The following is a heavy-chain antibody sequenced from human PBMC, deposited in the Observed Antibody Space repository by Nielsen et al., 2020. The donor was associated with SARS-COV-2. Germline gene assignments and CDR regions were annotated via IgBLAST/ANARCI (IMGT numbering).Heavy chain of an antibody. V-gene: IGHV3-23*01. CDR2: ISGSGGST. J-gene: IGHJ4*02. CDR3: AKVDTAMVYYFDY. D-gene: IGHD5-18*01. Sequence: GESLKISCAASGFTFSSYAMSWVRHAPGKGLEWVSAISGSGGSTYYADSVKGRFTISRDNSKNTLYLQMNSLRAEDTAVYYCAKVDTAMVYYFDYWGQGTLVTVSS. CDR1: GFTFSSYA.